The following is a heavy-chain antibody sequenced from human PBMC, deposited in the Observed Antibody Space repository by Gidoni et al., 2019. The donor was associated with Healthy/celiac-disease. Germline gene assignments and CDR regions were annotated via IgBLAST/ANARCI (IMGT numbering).Heavy chain of an antibody. Sequence: QVQLVQSGAEVKTHGASAKVSCKASGYTLTSYGISWVRRSPGQGLEWMGWISAYNGNTNYAQKLQGRVTMTTDTSTSTAYMELRSRRSDDTAVYYCARVAYYDSSGSPPYLDYWGQGTLVTVS. CDR3: ARVAYYDSSGSPPYLDY. J-gene: IGHJ4*02. CDR1: GYTLTSYG. D-gene: IGHD3-22*01. CDR2: ISAYNGNT. V-gene: IGHV1-18*01.